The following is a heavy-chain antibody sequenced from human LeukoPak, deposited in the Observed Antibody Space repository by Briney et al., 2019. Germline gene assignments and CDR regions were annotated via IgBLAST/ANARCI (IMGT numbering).Heavy chain of an antibody. V-gene: IGHV3-48*01. CDR1: GFTFSSYS. D-gene: IGHD2-2*01. CDR2: ISSSSSTI. CDR3: ASRGYCSSTSCYPGYY. Sequence: GGSLRLSCAASGFTFSSYSINWVRQAPGKGLEWVSYISSSSSTIYYADSVKGRFTISRDNAKNSLYLQMNSLRAEDTAVYYCASRGYCSSTSCYPGYYWGQGTLVTVSS. J-gene: IGHJ4*02.